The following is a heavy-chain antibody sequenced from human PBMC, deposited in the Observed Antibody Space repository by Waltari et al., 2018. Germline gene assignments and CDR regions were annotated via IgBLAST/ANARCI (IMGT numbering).Heavy chain of an antibody. CDR1: GASISSGDYY. CDR3: ARARTDYYDSSFYKAFDAFDI. Sequence: QVQLQESGPGLVKTSQTLSHTCAVSGASISSGDYYWKWIRQHPGKGLEWIGYIYNSGSPYYNPSLKSPVTISADTVKNQFSLNLTSVTAADTAVYYCARARTDYYDSSFYKAFDAFDIWGQGTMVTVSS. CDR2: IYNSGSP. D-gene: IGHD3-22*01. V-gene: IGHV4-31*11. J-gene: IGHJ3*02.